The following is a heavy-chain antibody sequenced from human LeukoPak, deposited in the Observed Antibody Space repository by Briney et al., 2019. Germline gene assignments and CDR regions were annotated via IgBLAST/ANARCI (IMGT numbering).Heavy chain of an antibody. V-gene: IGHV3-30*04. J-gene: IGHJ6*02. D-gene: IGHD3-10*01. CDR1: GFTFSSYA. CDR3: ARDSFGYYYYYYGMDV. Sequence: GGSLRLSCAASGFTFSSYAMHWVRQAPGRGREGVGVISYDGRNKYYADSVKGRFTISRDNSKNKLYLQMNSLRAEDTAVYYCARDSFGYYYYYYGMDVWGQGTTVPVSS. CDR2: ISYDGRNK.